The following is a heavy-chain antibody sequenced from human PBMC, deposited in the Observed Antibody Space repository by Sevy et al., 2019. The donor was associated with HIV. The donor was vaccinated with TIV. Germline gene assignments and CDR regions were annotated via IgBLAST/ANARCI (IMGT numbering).Heavy chain of an antibody. J-gene: IGHJ3*02. CDR3: ARDRSSSGWSDAFDI. CDR1: GGTFSSYA. CDR2: IIPIFATA. V-gene: IGHV1-69*06. Sequence: SVKVSCKASGGTFSSYAISWVRQAPGQGLEWMGGIIPIFATANYAQKFQGRVTITADKSTSTAYMELSSLRSEDTAVYYCARDRSSSGWSDAFDIWGQGTMVTVSS. D-gene: IGHD6-19*01.